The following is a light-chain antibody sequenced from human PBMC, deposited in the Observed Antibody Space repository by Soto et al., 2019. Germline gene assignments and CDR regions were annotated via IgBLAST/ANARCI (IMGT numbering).Light chain of an antibody. CDR2: GAS. V-gene: IGKV3-20*01. Sequence: EIVLTQSPGTLALSPGERATLSCRASQSVNNNYLTWYQQKRGQAPRLLIHGASSRATGIPDRFSGSGSGTDFTLTISRLEPEYFAVYYCQQYGSSPFTFGPGTRVCIK. CDR3: QQYGSSPFT. J-gene: IGKJ3*01. CDR1: QSVNNNY.